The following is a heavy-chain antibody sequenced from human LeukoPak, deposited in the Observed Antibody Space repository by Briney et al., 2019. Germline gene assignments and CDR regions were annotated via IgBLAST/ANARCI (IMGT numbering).Heavy chain of an antibody. CDR3: ARDRDIVATYNWFAP. CDR2: ISGSGGST. CDR1: GFTFSSYA. Sequence: GGSLRLSCAASGFTFSSYAMSWVRQAPGKGLEWVSAISGSGGSTYYADSVKGRFTISRDNSKNTLYLQMNSLRAEDTAVYYCARDRDIVATYNWFAPWGQGTRVTVPS. D-gene: IGHD5-12*01. J-gene: IGHJ5*02. V-gene: IGHV3-23*01.